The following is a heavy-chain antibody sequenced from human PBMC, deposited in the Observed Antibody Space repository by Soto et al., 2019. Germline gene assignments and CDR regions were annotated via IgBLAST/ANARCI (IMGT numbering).Heavy chain of an antibody. CDR1: GFTFSSYA. CDR3: ARDGVKFSYDYGDYHHVDY. J-gene: IGHJ4*02. V-gene: IGHV3-30-3*01. CDR2: ISYDGSNK. Sequence: QVQLVESGGGVVQPGRSLRLSCAASGFTFSSYAMHWVRQAPGKGLEWVAVISYDGSNKYYADSVKGRFTISRDNSKNTLYLQMNSLRAEDTAVYYCARDGVKFSYDYGDYHHVDYWGQGTLVTVSS. D-gene: IGHD4-17*01.